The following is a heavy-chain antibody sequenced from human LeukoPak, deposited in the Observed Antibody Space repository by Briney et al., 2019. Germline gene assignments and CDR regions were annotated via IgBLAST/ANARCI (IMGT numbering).Heavy chain of an antibody. V-gene: IGHV4-34*01. CDR1: GGSFRGYY. CDR3: ARGRGVPAAMFGFDY. J-gene: IGHJ4*02. D-gene: IGHD2-2*01. CDR2: ISHSGGT. Sequence: SETLSLTCAVYGGSFRGYYWSWIRQPPGKGLEWIGEISHSGGTNYNPSLKSRVTISVDTSKNQFSLKLSSVTAADTAVYYCARGRGVPAAMFGFDYWGQGTLVTVSS.